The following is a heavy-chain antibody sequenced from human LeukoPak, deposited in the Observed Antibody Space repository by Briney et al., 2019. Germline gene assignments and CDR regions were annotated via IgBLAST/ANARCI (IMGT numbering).Heavy chain of an antibody. CDR1: GGSISSSSYY. D-gene: IGHD3-16*01. Sequence: SETLSLTCTVSGGSISSSSYYWGWIRQPPGKGLEWIGTIHYSGSTYYNPSLRSRVTMSVDTSKNQLSLKLSSVTAADTAVYYCAREGGPYRPLDYSGQGTLVTVS. V-gene: IGHV4-39*02. J-gene: IGHJ4*02. CDR3: AREGGPYRPLDY. CDR2: IHYSGST.